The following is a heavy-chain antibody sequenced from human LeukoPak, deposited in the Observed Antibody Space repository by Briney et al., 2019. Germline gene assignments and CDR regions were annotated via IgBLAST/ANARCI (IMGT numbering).Heavy chain of an antibody. D-gene: IGHD3-10*01. V-gene: IGHV4-31*03. CDR3: AGTKRMVRGVIAPLYYYYYMDV. Sequence: PSETLSLTCTVSGGSIISGFYYWSWIRQHPGKGLEWIGYIDYSGSTYYNPSLKSRVTISGDTSKNQFSLKLSSVTAADTAVYYCAGTKRMVRGVIAPLYYYYYMDVWGKGTTVTVSS. CDR2: IDYSGST. J-gene: IGHJ6*03. CDR1: GGSIISGFYY.